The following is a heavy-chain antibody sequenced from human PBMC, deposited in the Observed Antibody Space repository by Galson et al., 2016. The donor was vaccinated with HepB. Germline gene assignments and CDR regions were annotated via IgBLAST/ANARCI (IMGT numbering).Heavy chain of an antibody. CDR3: ATSDAGGDTFVDG. V-gene: IGHV3-48*02. CDR1: EFTFSTYG. Sequence: SLRLSCAASEFTFSTYGMNWIRQAPGKGLEWVSYISRGSGTVYYADSVRGRFTVSRDNARNSLYLQMNSLRDEDTAVYYCATSDAGGDTFVDGWGQGTTVIVTS. J-gene: IGHJ6*02. D-gene: IGHD2/OR15-2a*01. CDR2: ISRGSGTV.